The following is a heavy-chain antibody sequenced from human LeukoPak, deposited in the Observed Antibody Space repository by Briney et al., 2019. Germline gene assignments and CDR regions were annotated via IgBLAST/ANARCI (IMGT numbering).Heavy chain of an antibody. J-gene: IGHJ4*02. CDR1: GLTVSSNY. V-gene: IGHV3-53*01. Sequence: GGSLRLSCAASGLTVSSNYMSWVRQAPGKGLEWVSVIYSGGSTYYADSVKDRFTISRDNSKNTLYLQMNSLRAEDTAVYYCARVRLEGQWLVTGFDYWGQGILVTVSS. CDR3: ARVRLEGQWLVTGFDY. D-gene: IGHD6-19*01. CDR2: IYSGGST.